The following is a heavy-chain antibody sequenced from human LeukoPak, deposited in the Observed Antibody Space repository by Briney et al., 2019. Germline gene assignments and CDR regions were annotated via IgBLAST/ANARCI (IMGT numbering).Heavy chain of an antibody. J-gene: IGHJ4*02. CDR3: AKDVRYLGFGELIYFDY. V-gene: IGHV3-30*18. D-gene: IGHD3-10*01. Sequence: GGSLRLSCAASGFTFSSYVMHWVRQAPGKGLEWVAVISYDGSNKYYADSVKGRFTISRDNSKNTLYLQMNSLRAEDTAVCYCAKDVRYLGFGELIYFDYWGQGTLVTVSS. CDR1: GFTFSSYV. CDR2: ISYDGSNK.